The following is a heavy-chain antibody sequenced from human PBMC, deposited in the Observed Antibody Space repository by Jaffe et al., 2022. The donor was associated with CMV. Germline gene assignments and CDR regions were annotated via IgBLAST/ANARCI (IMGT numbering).Heavy chain of an antibody. CDR2: IFSNDEK. Sequence: QVTLKESGPVLVKPTETLTLTCTVSGFSLSNARMGVSWIRQPPGKALEWLAHIFSNDEKSYSTSLKSRLTISKDTSKSQVVLTMTNMDPVDTATYYCARIRQHAYWADHPPEGGTDYMDVWGKGTTVTVSS. CDR3: ARIRQHAYWADHPPEGGTDYMDV. D-gene: IGHD3-16*01. J-gene: IGHJ6*03. V-gene: IGHV2-26*01. CDR1: GFSLSNARMG.